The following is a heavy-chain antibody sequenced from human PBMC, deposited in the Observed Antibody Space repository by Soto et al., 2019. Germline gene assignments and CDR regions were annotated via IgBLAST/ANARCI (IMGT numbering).Heavy chain of an antibody. D-gene: IGHD3-16*01. Sequence: SETLSLTCTVSGGSISSSSYYWAWIRQPPGKGLEWIGNIYYSGTTYYNPSLKSRVTMSVDTSKNQFSLKLSSVTAADTAVYYCARHKGGYYSGVDVWGQGTTVTVSS. CDR1: GGSISSSSYY. J-gene: IGHJ6*02. CDR2: IYYSGTT. V-gene: IGHV4-39*01. CDR3: ARHKGGYYSGVDV.